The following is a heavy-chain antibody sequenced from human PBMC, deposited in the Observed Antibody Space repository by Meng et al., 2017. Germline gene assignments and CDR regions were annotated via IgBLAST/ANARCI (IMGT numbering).Heavy chain of an antibody. CDR1: GGTFSSYA. CDR2: IIPIFGTA. J-gene: IGHJ5*02. D-gene: IGHD3-10*01. V-gene: IGHV1-69*06. CDR3: ASLTGWFDP. Sequence: QVRLVQFGAGVNEPGSSVKVSCKASGGTFSSYAISWVRQAPGQGLEWMGGIIPIFGTANYAQKFQGRVTITADKSTSTAYMELSSLRPEDTAVYYCASLTGWFDPWGQGTLVTVSS.